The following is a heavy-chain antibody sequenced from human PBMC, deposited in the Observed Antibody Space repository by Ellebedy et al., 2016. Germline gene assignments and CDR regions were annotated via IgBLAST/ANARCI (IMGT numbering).Heavy chain of an antibody. CDR1: GGTFSSYA. CDR3: AGRHDYPYYYGMDV. Sequence: SVKVSCXASGGTFSSYAISWVRQAPGQGLEWMGGIIPIFGTANYAQKFQGRVTITADESTSTAYMELSSLRSEDTAVYYCAGRHDYPYYYGMDVWGQGTTVTVSS. J-gene: IGHJ6*02. V-gene: IGHV1-69*13. D-gene: IGHD4-11*01. CDR2: IIPIFGTA.